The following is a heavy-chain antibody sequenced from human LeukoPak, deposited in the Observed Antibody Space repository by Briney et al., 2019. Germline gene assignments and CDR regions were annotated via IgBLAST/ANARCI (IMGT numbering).Heavy chain of an antibody. J-gene: IGHJ4*02. CDR2: IYHSGST. Sequence: SSETLSLTCTVSGYSINSGYYWGWIRQPPGKGLEWIGSIYHSGSTYYNPSLKSRVTISVDTSKNQFSLKLSSVTAADTAVYYCARAAPMVRGVIITPFDYWGQGTLVTVSS. CDR1: GYSINSGYY. V-gene: IGHV4-38-2*02. D-gene: IGHD3-10*01. CDR3: ARAAPMVRGVIITPFDY.